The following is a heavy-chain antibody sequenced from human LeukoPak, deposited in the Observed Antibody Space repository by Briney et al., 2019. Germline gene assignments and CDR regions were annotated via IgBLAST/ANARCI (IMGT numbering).Heavy chain of an antibody. CDR3: ARDGNEGYFDY. CDR2: IYYSGST. CDR1: GGSISSYY. V-gene: IGHV4-59*01. Sequence: SETLSLTCAVSGGSISSYYWSWIRQPPGKGLEWIGYIYYSGSTNYNPSLKSRVTISVDTSKNQFSLKLSSVTAADTAVYYCARDGNEGYFDYWGQGTLVTVSS. J-gene: IGHJ4*02. D-gene: IGHD1-1*01.